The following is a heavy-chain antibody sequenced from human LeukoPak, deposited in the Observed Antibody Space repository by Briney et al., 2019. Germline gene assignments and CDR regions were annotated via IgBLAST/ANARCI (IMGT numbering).Heavy chain of an antibody. V-gene: IGHV3-74*01. D-gene: IGHD6-13*01. J-gene: IGHJ4*02. Sequence: GSLRLSCAASGIIFSNYWMHWVRQAPGKGLVWVSRINRDGSSTSYADSVKGRFTISRDNAKNTLYLQMNSLRAEDTAVYYCARDRAAAARQPVDYWGQGTLVTVSS. CDR2: INRDGSST. CDR3: ARDRAAAARQPVDY. CDR1: GIIFSNYW.